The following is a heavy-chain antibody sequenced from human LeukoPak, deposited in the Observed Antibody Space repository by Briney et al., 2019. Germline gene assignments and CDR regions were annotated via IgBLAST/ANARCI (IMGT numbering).Heavy chain of an antibody. J-gene: IGHJ4*02. CDR2: IWHDGSNK. CDR3: ANNFDY. V-gene: IGHV3-33*06. Sequence: PGGSLRLSCATSGFTFSNYGMHWVRQAPGKGLEWVAVIWHDGSNKHYADSVKGRFTISRDNSKNMLYLQMNSLRAEDTAVYYCANNFDYWGQGTLVTVSS. CDR1: GFTFSNYG.